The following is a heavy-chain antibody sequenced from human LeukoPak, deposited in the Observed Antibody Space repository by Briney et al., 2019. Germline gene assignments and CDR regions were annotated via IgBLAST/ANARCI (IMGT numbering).Heavy chain of an antibody. CDR3: ANDYSNYYSYAIDV. D-gene: IGHD4-11*01. J-gene: IGHJ6*02. Sequence: GGPLRLSCAASGLTLRSYGMHWVRQAPGKGLEWVAVISHDGSNKDYSDSVKGRFTISRDNSRNTLYLQMNSLRAEDTAVYYCANDYSNYYSYAIDVWGQGTTVTVSS. V-gene: IGHV3-30*18. CDR1: GLTLRSYG. CDR2: ISHDGSNK.